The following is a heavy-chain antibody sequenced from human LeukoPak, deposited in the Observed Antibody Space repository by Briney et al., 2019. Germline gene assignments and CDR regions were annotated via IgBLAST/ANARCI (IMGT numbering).Heavy chain of an antibody. CDR2: IKQDASQK. D-gene: IGHD2-2*03. Sequence: GGSLRLSCAASGFTFSSYWMSWVRKAPGKGLEWVATIKQDASQKYYVDSVKGRFTISRDNAKSSLYLQMNALRAEDTAVYASPPLGYCDSTSCRFDYWGQGTLVTVSS. J-gene: IGHJ4*02. CDR3: PPLGYCDSTSCRFDY. CDR1: GFTFSSYW. V-gene: IGHV3-7*01.